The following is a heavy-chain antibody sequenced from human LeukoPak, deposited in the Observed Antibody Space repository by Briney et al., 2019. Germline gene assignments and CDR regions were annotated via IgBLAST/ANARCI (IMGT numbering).Heavy chain of an antibody. Sequence: ASVKVSCKASGYTFTGYYMHWVRQAPGQGLEWMGWINPNSGGTNYAQKFQGRVTMTRDTSISTAYMELSRLRSDDTAVYYCARDQLVWFGELGYYYHGMDVWGQGTTVTVSS. V-gene: IGHV1-2*02. J-gene: IGHJ6*02. D-gene: IGHD3-10*01. CDR3: ARDQLVWFGELGYYYHGMDV. CDR1: GYTFTGYY. CDR2: INPNSGGT.